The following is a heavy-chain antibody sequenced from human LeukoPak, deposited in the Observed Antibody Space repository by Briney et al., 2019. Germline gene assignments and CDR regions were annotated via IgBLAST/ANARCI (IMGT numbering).Heavy chain of an antibody. Sequence: PSETLSLTCTVSGGSISSYYWSWIRQPPGKGLEWIGYIYYSGSTNYNPSLKSRVTISVDTSKNQFSLKLSSVTAADTAVYYCAKGGSYYPGAFDIWGQGTMVTVSS. D-gene: IGHD1-26*01. CDR3: AKGGSYYPGAFDI. CDR2: IYYSGST. J-gene: IGHJ3*02. CDR1: GGSISSYY. V-gene: IGHV4-59*01.